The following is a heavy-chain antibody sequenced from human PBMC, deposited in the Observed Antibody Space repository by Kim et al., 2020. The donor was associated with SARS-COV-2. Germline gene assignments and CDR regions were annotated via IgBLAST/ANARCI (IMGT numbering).Heavy chain of an antibody. V-gene: IGHV3-7*01. CDR3: LRGGYTHGYYQL. Sequence: GVSLRLSCAASGFTLNTYWMSWVRQAPGKGLEWVANIKHDGGEENYVESVRGRFIISRDNTKNSVLLQMHSLRAEDKAVYYCLRGGYTHGYYQLWGQGTLVTVS. CDR2: IKHDGGEE. D-gene: IGHD5-18*01. J-gene: IGHJ4*02. CDR1: GFTLNTYW.